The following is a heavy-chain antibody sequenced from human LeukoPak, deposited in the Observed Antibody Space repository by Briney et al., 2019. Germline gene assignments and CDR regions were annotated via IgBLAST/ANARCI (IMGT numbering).Heavy chain of an antibody. D-gene: IGHD2-2*01. V-gene: IGHV1-18*01. CDR2: ISAYNGNT. J-gene: IGHJ5*02. CDR3: VRDPSYIVVVSSTVTGFDP. CDR1: GYTFTSYG. Sequence: ASVKVSCKASGYTFTSYGISWVRQAPGQGLEWMGWISAYNGNTNHAQKLQGRVTMTTDTSTSTAYMELRSLRSDDTAVYYCVRDPSYIVVVSSTVTGFDPWGQGTPVTVSS.